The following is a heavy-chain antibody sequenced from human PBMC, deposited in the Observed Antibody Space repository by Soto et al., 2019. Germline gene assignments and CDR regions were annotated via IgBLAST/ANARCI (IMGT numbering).Heavy chain of an antibody. V-gene: IGHV4-30-4*01. CDR3: ARDTGTYPYYFDY. Sequence: QVQLQESGPGLVKPSQTLSLTCTASGGSISSGENFWNWIRQSPGKGLEWIGYIHHSGSTYYNPSLKSRLTISVDTSKNQISLKLNSVTAAATAVYYCARDTGTYPYYFDYWGQGTLVTVSS. J-gene: IGHJ4*02. CDR1: GGSISSGENF. D-gene: IGHD1-26*01. CDR2: IHHSGST.